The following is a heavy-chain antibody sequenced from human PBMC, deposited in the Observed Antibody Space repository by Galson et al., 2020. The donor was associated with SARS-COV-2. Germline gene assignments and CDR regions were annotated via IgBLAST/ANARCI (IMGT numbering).Heavy chain of an antibody. CDR1: GDSVSNNRVI. Sequence: SETLSLTCVISGDSVSNNRVIWNWIRQSTSRGLEWLGRTYYRSKRYSESAVSLKSRMTVNPDTSNNQFSLQLNSVTPEDTAVYYCVRAGHGAAAGLFDSWGQGTLVTVAS. V-gene: IGHV6-1*01. J-gene: IGHJ4*02. CDR3: VRAGHGAAAGLFDS. D-gene: IGHD6-13*01. CDR2: TYYRSKRYS.